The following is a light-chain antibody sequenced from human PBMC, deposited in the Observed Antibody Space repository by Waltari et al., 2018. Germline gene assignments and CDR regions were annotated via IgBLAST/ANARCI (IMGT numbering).Light chain of an antibody. J-gene: IGLJ2*01. V-gene: IGLV2-14*03. CDR3: CAHRSGNTLGV. CDR1: IYDVGGYNY. Sequence: QSALTQPASVSGSPGQSITLSCTGTIYDVGGYNYVSWYQQHPGKAPRLLFYDVATRPLGVSDPFAASKSGHTGSLTISGLQAEDEADYYCCAHRSGNTLGVFGGGTKLTVL. CDR2: DVA.